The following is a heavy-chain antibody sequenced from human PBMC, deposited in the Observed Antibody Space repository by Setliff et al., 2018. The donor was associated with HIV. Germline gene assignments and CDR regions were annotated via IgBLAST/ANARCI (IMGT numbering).Heavy chain of an antibody. V-gene: IGHV4-59*01. CDR3: ARGGTSSNWFGP. CDR1: GSSISSNT. J-gene: IGHJ5*02. D-gene: IGHD2-2*01. CDR2: IYNSVTT. Sequence: LSLTCIVSGSSISSNTWSWIRQAPGKGLQWIGFIYNSVTTNYNPSLKSRVTISLDTSKNQFSLKLTSVTAADTAVYYCARGGTSSNWFGPWGQGTLVTVSS.